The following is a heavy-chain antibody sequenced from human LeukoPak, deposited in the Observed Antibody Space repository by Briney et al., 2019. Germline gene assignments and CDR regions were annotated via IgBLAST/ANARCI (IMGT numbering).Heavy chain of an antibody. CDR1: GGSISSGGYS. Sequence: SQTLSLTCAVSGGSISSGGYSWGWIRQPPGKGLEFIGYIYHTGSTNYNPSLKSRVAISVDRSKNQFSPKLTSVTAADTAVYYCARGSVYDSSTFDIWGQGTMVTVSS. CDR2: IYHTGST. J-gene: IGHJ3*02. D-gene: IGHD3-22*01. V-gene: IGHV4-30-2*01. CDR3: ARGSVYDSSTFDI.